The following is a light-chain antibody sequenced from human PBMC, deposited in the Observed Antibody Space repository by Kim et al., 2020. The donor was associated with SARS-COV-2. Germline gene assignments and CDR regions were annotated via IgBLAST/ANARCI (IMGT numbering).Light chain of an antibody. CDR1: QSLLYSNGYNY. Sequence: DIVMTQSPLSLPVTPGEPASISCRSSQSLLYSNGYNYLDWYLQKPGQSPQLLIYLGSNRASGVPDRFSGSGSGTDFTLKISRVEAEDVGVYYCMQTLQTPNTFGQGTKLEI. V-gene: IGKV2-28*01. J-gene: IGKJ2*01. CDR3: MQTLQTPNT. CDR2: LGS.